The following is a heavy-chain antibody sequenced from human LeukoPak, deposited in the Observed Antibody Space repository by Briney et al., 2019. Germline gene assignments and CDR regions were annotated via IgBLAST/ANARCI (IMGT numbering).Heavy chain of an antibody. J-gene: IGHJ4*02. CDR2: TYYRFKWYT. D-gene: IGHD3-16*01. CDR1: GDSVSSYSAT. Sequence: SQTLSLTCAISGDSVSSYSATWDWIRQSPSRGLEWLGRTYYRFKWYTDYAVSVKSRVTVNPDTSKNQFSLQLNSVTPEDTAVYYCAREGSDGYLFDYWGQGSLVIVSS. V-gene: IGHV6-1*01. CDR3: AREGSDGYLFDY.